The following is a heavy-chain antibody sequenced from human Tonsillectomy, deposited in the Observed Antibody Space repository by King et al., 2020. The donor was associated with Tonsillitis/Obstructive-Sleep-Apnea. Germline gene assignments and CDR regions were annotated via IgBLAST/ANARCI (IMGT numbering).Heavy chain of an antibody. J-gene: IGHJ4*02. D-gene: IGHD3-22*01. CDR3: AKFRSSGYYYDFDY. Sequence: DVQLVESGGGLVQPGGSLRLSCAASGFTFSNYAMSWVRQAPGKGLAWVSAISGSDGYTSYADSVKGRFTISRDNSKNTLYLQIDSLRAEDTAVYYCAKFRSSGYYYDFDYWGQGTLVTVSS. CDR2: ISGSDGYT. CDR1: GFTFSNYA. V-gene: IGHV3-23*04.